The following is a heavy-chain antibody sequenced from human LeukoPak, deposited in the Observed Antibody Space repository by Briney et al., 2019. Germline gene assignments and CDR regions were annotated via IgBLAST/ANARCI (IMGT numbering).Heavy chain of an antibody. D-gene: IGHD1-26*01. CDR1: GYSISSGYY. CDR2: IYHSGST. V-gene: IGHV4-38-2*02. CDR3: ARGGSSS. Sequence: PSETLSLTCTVSGYSISSGYYWGWIRQPPGKGLEWIGSIYHSGSTYYNPSLKSRVTISVDTSKNQFSLKLSSVTAADTAVYYCARGGSSSWGQGTLVTVSS. J-gene: IGHJ4*02.